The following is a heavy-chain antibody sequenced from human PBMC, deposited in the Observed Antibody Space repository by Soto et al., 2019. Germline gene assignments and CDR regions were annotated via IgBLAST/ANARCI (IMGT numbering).Heavy chain of an antibody. V-gene: IGHV3-21*01. CDR1: VFTFSSYS. D-gene: IGHD5-18*01. CDR2: ISSSSSYI. CDR3: ARGYTYGYVWFEP. Sequence: GGSLRLSCASSVFTFSSYSMNWVRHSPGKGLEWVSSISSSSSYIYYADSVKGRFTISRDNAKNSLYLQMNSLRAEDTAVYYCARGYTYGYVWFEPWPQDTLVSVS. J-gene: IGHJ5*02.